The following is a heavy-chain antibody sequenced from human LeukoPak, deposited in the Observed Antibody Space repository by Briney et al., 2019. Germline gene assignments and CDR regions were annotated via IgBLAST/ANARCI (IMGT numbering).Heavy chain of an antibody. V-gene: IGHV4-34*01. J-gene: IGHJ6*02. CDR3: ARGGYCSSTSCYRSYYYGMDV. Sequence: PSETLPLTCAVYGGSFSGYYWSWIRQPPGKGLEWIGEINHSGSTNYNPSLKSRVTISVDTSKNQFSLKLSSVTAADTAVYYCARGGYCSSTSCYRSYYYGMDVWGQGTTATVSS. CDR1: GGSFSGYY. CDR2: INHSGST. D-gene: IGHD2-2*02.